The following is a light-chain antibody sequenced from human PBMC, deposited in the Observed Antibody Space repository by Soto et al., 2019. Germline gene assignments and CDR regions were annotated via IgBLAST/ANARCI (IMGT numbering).Light chain of an antibody. CDR3: QQSYSTPIT. Sequence: DIQVTQSPSSLSASVGDRVTITCRASQSSSSYLNWYQQKPGXAPKLLXYAASSLQSGFPSRFSGSGSRTDFTLTISSLQPEDFATYYCQQSYSTPITFGQGTRLEIK. V-gene: IGKV1-39*01. CDR2: AAS. CDR1: QSSSSY. J-gene: IGKJ5*01.